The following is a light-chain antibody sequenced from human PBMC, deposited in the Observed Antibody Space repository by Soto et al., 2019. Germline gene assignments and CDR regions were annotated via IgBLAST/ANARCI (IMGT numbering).Light chain of an antibody. CDR3: QQYNNWPRGYT. CDR1: QSVSSY. Sequence: EIVLTQSPATLSLSPGERATLSCRASQSVSSYLAWYQQKPGQAPRLLIYDASNRATGIPARFSGSGSGTEFTLTISSLQSEDFAVYYCQQYNNWPRGYTFGQGTKPEIK. J-gene: IGKJ2*01. CDR2: DAS. V-gene: IGKV3-11*01.